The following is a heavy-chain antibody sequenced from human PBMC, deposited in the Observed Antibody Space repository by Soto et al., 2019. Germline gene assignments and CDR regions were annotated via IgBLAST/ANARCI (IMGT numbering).Heavy chain of an antibody. V-gene: IGHV1-69*13. CDR1: GGTFSSYA. D-gene: IGHD3-22*01. J-gene: IGHJ6*02. CDR3: AVTMTNYYYYGMDV. Sequence: ASVKVSCKASGGTFSSYAISWVRQAPGQGLEWMGGIIPIFGTADYAQKFQGRVTITAGESTSTAYMELSSLRSEDTAVYYCAVTMTNYYYYGMDVWGQGTTVTV. CDR2: IIPIFGTA.